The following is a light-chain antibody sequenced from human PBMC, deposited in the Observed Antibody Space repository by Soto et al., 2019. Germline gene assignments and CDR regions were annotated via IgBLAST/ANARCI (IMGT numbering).Light chain of an antibody. CDR2: EVT. V-gene: IGLV2-8*01. CDR3: SSYAGSNSWV. J-gene: IGLJ3*02. Sequence: QSALTQPPSASGSPGQSVTISCTGTSSDIGNYNYVSWYQQHPGKAPKLMINEVTKRPSGVPDRFSGSKSGSTASLTVSGLQAEDEADYYCSSYAGSNSWVFGGGTKLTVL. CDR1: SSDIGNYNY.